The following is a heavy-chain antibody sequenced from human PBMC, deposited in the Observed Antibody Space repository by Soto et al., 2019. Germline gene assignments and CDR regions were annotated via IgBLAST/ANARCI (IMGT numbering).Heavy chain of an antibody. Sequence: QVQLQESGPGLVKPSETMSFSCTAFGGSLGSFYWTWFRQSQGKRMEWFGYVHHSWASGYNPSLQSRVAISLDTSKSQFSLTVTSVTATDTAVYYCARQGFGPLHGLVDVWGQGTTVTVSS. CDR1: GGSLGSFY. D-gene: IGHD3-10*01. J-gene: IGHJ6*02. CDR3: ARQGFGPLHGLVDV. CDR2: VHHSWAS. V-gene: IGHV4-59*08.